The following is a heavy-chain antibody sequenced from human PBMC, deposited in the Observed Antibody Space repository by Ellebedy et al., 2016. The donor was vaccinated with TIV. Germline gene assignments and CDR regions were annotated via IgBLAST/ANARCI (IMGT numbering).Heavy chain of an antibody. V-gene: IGHV3-7*03. J-gene: IGHJ4*02. CDR2: INQDVSQK. Sequence: PSETLSLTCAASGFTFKNYWMTWVRQPPGKGLEWVANINQDVSQKYYVGSLKGRFTISRDNAKSLLFLQMDSLRADDTAVYYCARVGYTHWSVDDWGQGTLVTVSS. CDR1: GFTFKNYW. D-gene: IGHD2-2*02. CDR3: ARVGYTHWSVDD.